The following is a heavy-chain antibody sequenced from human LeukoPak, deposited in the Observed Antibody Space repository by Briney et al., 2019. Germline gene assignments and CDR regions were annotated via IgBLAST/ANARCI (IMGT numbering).Heavy chain of an antibody. V-gene: IGHV3-7*01. CDR2: IKQDGSEQ. D-gene: IGHD3-22*01. J-gene: IGHJ4*02. CDR1: GFTFSSNW. CDR3: ARDLYYYDSSGYYDS. Sequence: PGGSLRLSCAASGFTFSSNWMTWVRQPPGKGLEWVANIKQDGSEQYYVDSVKGRFTISRDNAKNSLFLQMSSLRAEDTAVYYCARDLYYYDSSGYYDSWGQGTLVTVSS.